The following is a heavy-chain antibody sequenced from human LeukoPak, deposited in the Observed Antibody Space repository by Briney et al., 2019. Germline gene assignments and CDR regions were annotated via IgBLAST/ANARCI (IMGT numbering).Heavy chain of an antibody. V-gene: IGHV3-21*06. J-gene: IGHJ4*02. Sequence: SGGSLRLSCAASGFTFSNYAMNWVRQAPGKGLEWVSSISSGSSYIFYADSAKGRFTISRDNAKNSLYLEMNSLRAEDTAVYYCARDVRGVSDYWGQGTLVTVSS. CDR3: ARDVRGVSDY. CDR2: ISSGSSYI. CDR1: GFTFSNYA. D-gene: IGHD3-10*02.